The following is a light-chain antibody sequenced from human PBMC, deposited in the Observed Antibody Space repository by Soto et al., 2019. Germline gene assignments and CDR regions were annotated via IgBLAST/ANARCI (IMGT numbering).Light chain of an antibody. CDR1: QSVSSY. CDR3: QQRINWPLT. V-gene: IGKV3-11*01. J-gene: IGKJ4*01. CDR2: DAS. Sequence: EIVLTQSPATLSLSVGERATLSCRASQSVSSYLAWYQQKPGQAPRLLIYDASNRATGIPARFSGSGSGTDFTLTISSLEPEDFAVYFCQQRINWPLTFGGGTKVEIK.